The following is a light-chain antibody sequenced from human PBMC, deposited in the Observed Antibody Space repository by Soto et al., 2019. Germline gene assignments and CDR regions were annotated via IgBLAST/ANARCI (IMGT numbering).Light chain of an antibody. CDR2: EVS. J-gene: IGLJ3*02. CDR1: SSDVGGYNY. CDR3: SSYTSSSTRV. Sequence: QSVLTQPASVSGSPGQSITISCTGTSSDVGGYNYVSWYQQLPGKAPKLMIYEVSNRPSGVSNRFSGSKSGNTASLTISGLQAEDEADYYCSSYTSSSTRVFGGGTKVTVL. V-gene: IGLV2-14*01.